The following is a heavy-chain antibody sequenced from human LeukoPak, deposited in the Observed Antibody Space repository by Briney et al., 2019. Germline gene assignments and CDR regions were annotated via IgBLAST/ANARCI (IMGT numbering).Heavy chain of an antibody. CDR3: ARVSGSGWYFDY. V-gene: IGHV1-69*04. CDR2: IIPILGIA. CDR1: GGTFSSYA. D-gene: IGHD6-19*01. J-gene: IGHJ4*02. Sequence: GASVKVSCKASGGTFSSYAISWVRQAPGQGLEWMGRIIPILGIANYAQKFQGRVTITADKSTSTAYMELSSLRSEDTAVYYCARVSGSGWYFDYWGQGTLVTVSS.